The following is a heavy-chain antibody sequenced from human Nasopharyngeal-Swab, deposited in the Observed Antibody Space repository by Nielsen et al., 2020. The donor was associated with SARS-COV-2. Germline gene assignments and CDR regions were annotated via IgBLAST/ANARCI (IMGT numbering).Heavy chain of an antibody. D-gene: IGHD1-26*01. CDR3: ARGYSGSYYEYFQH. J-gene: IGHJ1*01. CDR1: GFTFRNYA. V-gene: IGHV3-30*01. CDR2: MSDDGFNT. Sequence: GESLKISCAASGFTFRNYAMHWVRQAPGKGLQWVAVMSDDGFNTFYAGSVKGRFTVSRDNSKNTLYLQMNSLRAEDTAVYYCARGYSGSYYEYFQHWGQGTLVTVSS.